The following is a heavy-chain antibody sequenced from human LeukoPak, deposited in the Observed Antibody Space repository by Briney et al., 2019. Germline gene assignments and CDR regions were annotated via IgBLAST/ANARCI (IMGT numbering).Heavy chain of an antibody. Sequence: RRASVKVSCTASGYTFTRYYMHWVRQAPGQGLEWMGIINPSGGSTTYAQQFHGRVTMTRDTSTSTVYMELSSLRSEDTAVYHCARDGAYSGYEFDYWGQGTLVTVSS. V-gene: IGHV1-46*01. J-gene: IGHJ4*02. CDR2: INPSGGST. CDR3: ARDGAYSGYEFDY. D-gene: IGHD5-12*01. CDR1: GYTFTRYY.